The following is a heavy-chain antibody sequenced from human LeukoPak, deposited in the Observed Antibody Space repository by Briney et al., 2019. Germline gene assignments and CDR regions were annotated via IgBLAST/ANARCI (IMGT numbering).Heavy chain of an antibody. CDR1: GFTFSSYW. D-gene: IGHD4/OR15-4a*01. J-gene: IGHJ6*03. CDR3: ARVGPQGVLPIYYYYYYMDV. V-gene: IGHV3-7*01. CDR2: IKQDGSAK. Sequence: GGSLRLSCAAPGFTFSSYWMSWVRQAPGEGREWGAHIKQDGSAKYYVDSVKGRFTISRDNAKNSLYLQMNSLRAEDTAVYYCARVGPQGVLPIYYYYYYMDVWGKGTTVTVSS.